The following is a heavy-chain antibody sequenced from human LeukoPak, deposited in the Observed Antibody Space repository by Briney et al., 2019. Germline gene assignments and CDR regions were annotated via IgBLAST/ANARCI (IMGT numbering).Heavy chain of an antibody. CDR2: IRYDGSNK. J-gene: IGHJ6*02. CDR1: GFTFNSYG. Sequence: QTGGSLRLSCAASGFTFNSYGMHWVRQAPGKGLEWVAFIRYDGSNKYYADSVKGRFTISRDNSRNTLYLQMNSLRAEDTAVYYCAKDGAKYVDTGYYGMDVWGQGTTVTVSS. D-gene: IGHD5-18*01. V-gene: IGHV3-30*02. CDR3: AKDGAKYVDTGYYGMDV.